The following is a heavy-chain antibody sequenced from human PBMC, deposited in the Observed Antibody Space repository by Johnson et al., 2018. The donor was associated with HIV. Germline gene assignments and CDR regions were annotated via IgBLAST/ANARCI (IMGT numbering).Heavy chain of an antibody. CDR1: GFTVSTYY. V-gene: IGHV3-66*03. Sequence: VESGGGLIQPGGSLRLSCAASGFTVSTYYMTWVRQASGKGLELVSLLYSSGKTYYADSVKGRFTISRDYSKNRLYLQMNSLRAEDTAVYYCARPSEDYSSSSGDAFDIWGQGTMVTVSS. J-gene: IGHJ3*02. CDR3: ARPSEDYSSSSGDAFDI. D-gene: IGHD6-6*01. CDR2: LYSSGKT.